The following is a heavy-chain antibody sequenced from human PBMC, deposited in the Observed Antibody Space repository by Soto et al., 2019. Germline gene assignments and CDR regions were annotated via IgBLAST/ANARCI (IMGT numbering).Heavy chain of an antibody. J-gene: IGHJ4*02. D-gene: IGHD6-13*01. V-gene: IGHV3-23*01. CDR1: GFTFSSYA. Sequence: GGSLRLSCAASGFTFSSYAMSWVRQAPGKGLEWVSAISGSGGSTYYADSVKGRFTISRDNSKNTLYLQMNSLRAEDTAVYYCAKDLIARSTYHSSSWPDWGQGTLVTVSS. CDR2: ISGSGGST. CDR3: AKDLIARSTYHSSSWPD.